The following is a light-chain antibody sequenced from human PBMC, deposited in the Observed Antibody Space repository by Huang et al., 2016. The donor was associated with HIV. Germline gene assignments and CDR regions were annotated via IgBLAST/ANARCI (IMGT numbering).Light chain of an antibody. Sequence: EIVMTQSPATLSVSPGERSTLSCRASQSVGSNLAWYQQKPGQAPRRLIYGASTRATGIPARFSGSGSGTEFTLIISSLQSEDFAVYYCQQYNNWPGTFGQGTKVEIK. CDR2: GAS. J-gene: IGKJ1*01. V-gene: IGKV3-15*01. CDR3: QQYNNWPGT. CDR1: QSVGSN.